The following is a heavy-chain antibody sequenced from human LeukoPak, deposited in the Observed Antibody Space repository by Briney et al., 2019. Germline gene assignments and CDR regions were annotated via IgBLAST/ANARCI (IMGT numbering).Heavy chain of an antibody. CDR3: ARERDGRFFDY. Sequence: PGGSLRLSCAASGFTFSSHWMTWVRQAPGRGLEWVANIKEDGSETFYGDSVKGRFTISRDNAENSLNLQMNNLRAEDTAVYYCARERDGRFFDYWGQGTLVTVSS. V-gene: IGHV3-7*01. CDR2: IKEDGSET. J-gene: IGHJ4*02. CDR1: GFTFSSHW. D-gene: IGHD5-24*01.